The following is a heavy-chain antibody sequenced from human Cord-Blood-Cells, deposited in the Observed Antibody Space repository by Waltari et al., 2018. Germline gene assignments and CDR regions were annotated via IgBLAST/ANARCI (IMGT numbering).Heavy chain of an antibody. CDR3: ARGAYYDVWSGYGNDAFDI. Sequence: QVQLQQWGAGLLKPSETLSLTCAVYGGSSSGYYWSWIRQPPGKGLEWIGGINPSGRAKYNRARKSRVTISVDTSKDELARKLSCATAADTAVYYCARGAYYDVWSGYGNDAFDIWGQGTMVTVSS. CDR1: GGSSSGYY. CDR2: INPSGRA. D-gene: IGHD3-3*01. J-gene: IGHJ3*02. V-gene: IGHV4-34*01.